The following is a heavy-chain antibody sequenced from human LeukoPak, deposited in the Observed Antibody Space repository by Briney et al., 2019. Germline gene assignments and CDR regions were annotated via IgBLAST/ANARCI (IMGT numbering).Heavy chain of an antibody. Sequence: PGGSLRLSCSASGFTFSSYSMNWVRQAPGKGLEWVSYISSSSSTIYYADSVKGRFTISRDNAKNSLYLQMNSLRAEDTAVYYCARDSSGYQGPLYFDYWGQGTLVTVSS. CDR3: ARDSSGYQGPLYFDY. J-gene: IGHJ4*02. CDR2: ISSSSSTI. V-gene: IGHV3-48*04. CDR1: GFTFSSYS. D-gene: IGHD3-22*01.